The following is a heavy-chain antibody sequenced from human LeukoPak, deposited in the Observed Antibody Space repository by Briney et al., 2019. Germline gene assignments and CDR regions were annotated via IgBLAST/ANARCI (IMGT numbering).Heavy chain of an antibody. Sequence: PGGSLRLSCAASGFTFSSYSMNWVRQAPGKGLEWVSSISSSSSYIYYADSVKGRFTISRDNAKNSLYLQMNSLRAEDTAVYYCAARYSGSYEAIDYWGQGTLVTVSS. CDR3: AARYSGSYEAIDY. V-gene: IGHV3-21*04. CDR1: GFTFSSYS. D-gene: IGHD1-26*01. J-gene: IGHJ4*02. CDR2: ISSSSSYI.